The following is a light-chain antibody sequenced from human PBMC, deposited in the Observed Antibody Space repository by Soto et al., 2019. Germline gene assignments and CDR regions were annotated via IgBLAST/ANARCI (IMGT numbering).Light chain of an antibody. CDR2: GAS. J-gene: IGKJ2*01. Sequence: EIILTQSPGILSLSPGERATLSCRASQSISSSYIAWYQQRPGQAPRLLIYGASNRATGIPDRFSASGSKPDFTLINRRLEPEDCAVYYWQHYGSSPPNTFGHGNNLE. CDR1: QSISSSY. V-gene: IGKV3-20*01. CDR3: QHYGSSPPNT.